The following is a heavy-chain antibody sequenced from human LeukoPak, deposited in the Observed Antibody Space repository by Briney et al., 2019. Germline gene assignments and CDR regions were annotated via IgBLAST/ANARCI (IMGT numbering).Heavy chain of an antibody. D-gene: IGHD3-22*01. CDR1: GGSFSSYA. Sequence: SVKVSCKASGGSFSSYAISWVRQGPGQGLEWMGRIIPILGIANYAQKFQGRVTITADKSTSTAYMELSSLRSEDTAGYYCARDGGKTYYDSSGYYWYWGQGTLVTVSS. CDR3: ARDGGKTYYDSSGYYWY. J-gene: IGHJ4*02. V-gene: IGHV1-69*04. CDR2: IIPILGIA.